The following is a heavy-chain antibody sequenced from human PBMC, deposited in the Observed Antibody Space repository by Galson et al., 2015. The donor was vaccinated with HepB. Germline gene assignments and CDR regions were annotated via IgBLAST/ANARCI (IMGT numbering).Heavy chain of an antibody. D-gene: IGHD1-26*01. CDR1: GYTFTSYA. CDR2: INAGNGNT. V-gene: IGHV1-3*01. CDR3: AGHAPSDPGRVGFYYGMDV. Sequence: SVKVSCKASGYTFTSYAMHWVRQAPGQRLEWMGWINAGNGNTKYSQKFQGRVTITRDTSASTAYMELSSLRSEDTAVYYCAGHAPSDPGRVGFYYGMDVWGQGTTVTVSS. J-gene: IGHJ6*02.